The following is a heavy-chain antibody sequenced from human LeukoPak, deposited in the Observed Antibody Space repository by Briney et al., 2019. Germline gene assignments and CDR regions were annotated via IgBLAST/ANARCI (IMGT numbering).Heavy chain of an antibody. V-gene: IGHV3-64*01. D-gene: IGHD1-26*01. Sequence: GGSLRLSCAASGFTFSSYAMHWVRQAPGKGLEYVSAISSNGGSTYYANSVKGRFTISRDNSKNTLYLQMGSLRAEDMAVYYCARDLWGSYGAFDYWGQGTLVTVSS. CDR3: ARDLWGSYGAFDY. J-gene: IGHJ4*02. CDR1: GFTFSSYA. CDR2: ISSNGGST.